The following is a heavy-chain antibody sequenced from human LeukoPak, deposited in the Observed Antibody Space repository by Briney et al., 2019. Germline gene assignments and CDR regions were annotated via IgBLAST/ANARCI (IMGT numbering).Heavy chain of an antibody. CDR2: IPYDGSNK. J-gene: IGHJ4*02. V-gene: IGHV3-30*04. D-gene: IGHD4-23*01. CDR3: ARAEGYGGELDS. Sequence: PGGSLRLSCVASGFTFSTYAMHWVRQAPGKGLEWVAVIPYDGSNKYYADSVKGRFTISRENSKNRLYLQMNSLRAEDTAVYYCARAEGYGGELDSWGQGTLVTVSS. CDR1: GFTFSTYA.